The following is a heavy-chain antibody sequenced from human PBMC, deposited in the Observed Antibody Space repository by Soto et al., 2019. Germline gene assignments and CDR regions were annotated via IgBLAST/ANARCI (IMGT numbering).Heavy chain of an antibody. D-gene: IGHD2-15*01. J-gene: IGHJ4*02. Sequence: QVQLVESGGGVVQPGRSLRLSCAASGFTFSSYAMHWVRQAPGKGLEWVAVISYDGSNKYYADSVKGRFTISRDNSKNTXYXXMNSLRAEDTAVYYCARDPGYCSGGSCYSPPYFDYWGQGTLVTVSS. CDR1: GFTFSSYA. V-gene: IGHV3-30-3*01. CDR2: ISYDGSNK. CDR3: ARDPGYCSGGSCYSPPYFDY.